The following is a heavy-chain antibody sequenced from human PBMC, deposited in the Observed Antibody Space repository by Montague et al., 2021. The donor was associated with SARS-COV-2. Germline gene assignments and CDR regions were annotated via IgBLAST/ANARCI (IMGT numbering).Heavy chain of an antibody. J-gene: IGHJ5*01. CDR3: ARFRIQIWSGRWFDT. D-gene: IGHD5-18*01. CDR2: IYYSGST. V-gene: IGHV4-39*02. Sequence: SETLSLTCTVSGGSISSSSYYWGWIRRPPGMGLEWIGNIYYSGSTYYNPSLKSRVTISVDTSKNHFSLRLSSVAAADTAVYYCARFRIQIWSGRWFDTWGQGTMVTVSS. CDR1: GGSISSSSYY.